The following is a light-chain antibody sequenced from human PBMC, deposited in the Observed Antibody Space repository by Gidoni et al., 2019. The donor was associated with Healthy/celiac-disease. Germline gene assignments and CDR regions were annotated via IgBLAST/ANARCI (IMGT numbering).Light chain of an antibody. Sequence: EILLTQSPATLSLSPGERATLSCRASQSVSSYLAWYQPKPGQAPRLLIYDASNRATGIPARFSGSGSGTDFPLTISSLEPEDFAVYYCQQRSNFGPGTKVDIK. J-gene: IGKJ3*01. CDR3: QQRSN. CDR2: DAS. V-gene: IGKV3-11*01. CDR1: QSVSSY.